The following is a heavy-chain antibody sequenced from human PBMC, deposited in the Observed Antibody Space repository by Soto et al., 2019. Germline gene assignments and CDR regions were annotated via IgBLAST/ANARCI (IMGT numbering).Heavy chain of an antibody. J-gene: IGHJ4*02. CDR1: GGSISSTTYY. V-gene: IGHV4-39*01. D-gene: IGHD4-17*01. Sequence: SETLSLTCSVSGGSISSTTYYWGWIRQPPGKGLEWIGTIYYSGSTYYNPSLKSRVTISVDTSKNQFSLMLRSMTAADTAVYYCARGPTVKYFDYWGQGTLVTVSS. CDR3: ARGPTVKYFDY. CDR2: IYYSGST.